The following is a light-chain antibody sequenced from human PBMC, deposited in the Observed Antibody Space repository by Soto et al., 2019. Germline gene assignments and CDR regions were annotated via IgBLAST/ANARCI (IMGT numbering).Light chain of an antibody. CDR3: QQYAASPRT. V-gene: IGKV3-20*01. CDR1: QSVSNNY. Sequence: EVVLTQSPGTLSLSPRERATLSCRASQSVSNNYLAWYQHKPGQAPRLLIYCASNRAPGIPDRFSGSGSGPDFTLTISRLEPEDFAVYYCQQYAASPRTFGQGTLVEVQ. J-gene: IGKJ1*01. CDR2: CAS.